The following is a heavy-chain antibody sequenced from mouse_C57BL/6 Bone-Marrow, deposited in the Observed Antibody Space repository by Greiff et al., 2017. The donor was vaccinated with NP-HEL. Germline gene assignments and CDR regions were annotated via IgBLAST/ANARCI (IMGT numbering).Heavy chain of an antibody. J-gene: IGHJ1*03. D-gene: IGHD1-1*01. V-gene: IGHV5-6*01. CDR3: ASPYGSDWYFDV. Sequence: EVKLQESGGDLVKPGGSLKLSCAASGFTFSSYGMSWVRQTPDKRLEWVATISSGGSYTYYPDSVKGRFTISRDNAKNTLYLQMSSLKSEDTAMYYCASPYGSDWYFDVWGTGTTVTVSS. CDR1: GFTFSSYG. CDR2: ISSGGSYT.